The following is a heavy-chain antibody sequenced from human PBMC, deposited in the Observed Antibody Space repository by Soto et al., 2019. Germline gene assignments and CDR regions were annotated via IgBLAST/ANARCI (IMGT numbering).Heavy chain of an antibody. Sequence: ASVKVSCKAFGYTFANYGINWVRQAPGQGLEWIGWISAYNGDTNTAQKFQGRVTMTTDTSTSTAYMDLGSLKSDDTAVYYCARAGGSTWFFYSGGVLRTNDDWGQGALVTVTS. CDR3: ARAGGSTWFFYSGGVLRTNDD. V-gene: IGHV1-18*01. D-gene: IGHD6-13*01. J-gene: IGHJ4*02. CDR1: GYTFANYG. CDR2: ISAYNGDT.